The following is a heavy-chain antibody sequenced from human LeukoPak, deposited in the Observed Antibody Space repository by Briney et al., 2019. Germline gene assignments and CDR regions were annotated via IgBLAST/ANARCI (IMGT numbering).Heavy chain of an antibody. CDR2: ISYDGSNK. CDR1: GFTFSSYA. V-gene: IGHV3-30-3*01. CDR3: ARSSPNGDYGY. J-gene: IGHJ4*02. Sequence: GRSLRLSCAASGFTFSSYAMHWVRQAPGKGLEWVAVISYDGSNKYYADSVKGRFTISRDNSKNTLYLQMNSLRAEDTAVYYCARSSPNGDYGYWDQGTLVTVSS. D-gene: IGHD4-17*01.